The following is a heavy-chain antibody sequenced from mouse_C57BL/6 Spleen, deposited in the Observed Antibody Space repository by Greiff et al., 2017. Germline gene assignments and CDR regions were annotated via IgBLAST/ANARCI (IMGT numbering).Heavy chain of an antibody. J-gene: IGHJ1*03. CDR3: ARWDIQYYGPLYFDV. Sequence: QVQLQQPGAELVMPGASVKLSCKASGYTFTSYWMHWVKQRPGQGLEWIGEIDPSDSYTNYNQKFKGKSTLTVDKSSSTAYMHRSSLTSDDAAVYYGARWDIQYYGPLYFDVWGTGTTGTVSS. CDR2: IDPSDSYT. CDR1: GYTFTSYW. D-gene: IGHD1-2*01. V-gene: IGHV1-69*01.